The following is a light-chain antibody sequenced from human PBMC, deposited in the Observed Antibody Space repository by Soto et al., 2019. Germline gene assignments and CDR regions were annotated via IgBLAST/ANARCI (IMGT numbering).Light chain of an antibody. J-gene: IGLJ1*01. CDR3: NSYSSSTTLYL. V-gene: IGLV2-14*01. CDR1: SSDVGGYNY. Sequence: SVLTQPASVSGFHRHSITISCTGTSSDVGGYNYVSWYQQHPGKAPKLMISDVSNRPSGVSIRFSGSKSGNTASLTISGLQAEDEADYYCNSYSSSTTLYLFGTGTKVTVL. CDR2: DVS.